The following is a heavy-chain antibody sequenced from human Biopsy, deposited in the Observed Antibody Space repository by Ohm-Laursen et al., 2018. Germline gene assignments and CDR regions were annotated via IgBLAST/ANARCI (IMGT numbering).Heavy chain of an antibody. D-gene: IGHD1-1*01. V-gene: IGHV1-18*01. J-gene: IGHJ6*02. Sequence: ESSVKVSCKASGYTFSMYAIIWVRQAPGQGLEWMGWSSGYNGKTNYAQNLQGRVTMTADTSTSTAYMEVTSLRSDDTAVYYCARAKLEPVYYYYGMDVWGQGTTVTVSS. CDR1: GYTFSMYA. CDR2: SSGYNGKT. CDR3: ARAKLEPVYYYYGMDV.